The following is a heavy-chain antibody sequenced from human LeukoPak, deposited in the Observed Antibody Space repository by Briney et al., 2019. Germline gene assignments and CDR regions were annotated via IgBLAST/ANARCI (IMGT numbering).Heavy chain of an antibody. CDR2: IYYSGST. CDR1: GGSISSSSYY. Sequence: PSETLSLTCTVSGGSISSSSYYWGWIRQPPGKGLEWIGSIYYSGSTYYNPSLKSRVTISVDTSKNQFSLKLSSVTAADTAVYYCARMAIDYYDILTGYRYWGQGTLVTVSS. V-gene: IGHV4-39*07. J-gene: IGHJ4*02. CDR3: ARMAIDYYDILTGYRY. D-gene: IGHD3-9*01.